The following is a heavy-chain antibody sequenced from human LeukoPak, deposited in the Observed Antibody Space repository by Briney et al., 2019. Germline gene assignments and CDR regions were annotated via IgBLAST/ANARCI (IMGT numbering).Heavy chain of an antibody. CDR3: AKIVWNSLRAFPV. J-gene: IGHJ3*01. CDR1: GFALRSQG. D-gene: IGHD1-1*01. CDR2: ISGGGTST. Sequence: GGCERLPCAACGFALRSQGMMWVHQAPGRGLEWGSIISGGGTSTYYADYVKVRFSISKDTSKSTLYLQTDSVRAEDTAIYDSAKIVWNSLRAFPVWGQGTMVTASS. V-gene: IGHV3-23*01.